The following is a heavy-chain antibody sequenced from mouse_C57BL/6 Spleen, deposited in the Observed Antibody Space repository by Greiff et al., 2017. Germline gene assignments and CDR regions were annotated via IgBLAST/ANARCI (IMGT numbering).Heavy chain of an antibody. CDR3: ARSGGYGSSYWYFDV. J-gene: IGHJ1*03. V-gene: IGHV1-64*01. CDR1: GYTFTSYW. Sequence: VQLQQPGAELVKPGASVKLSCKASGYTFTSYWMHWVKQRPGQGLEWIGMIHPNSGSTNYNEKFKSKATLTVDKSSSTAYMQLSSLTSEDSAVYYCARSGGYGSSYWYFDVWGTGTTVTVSS. D-gene: IGHD1-1*01. CDR2: IHPNSGST.